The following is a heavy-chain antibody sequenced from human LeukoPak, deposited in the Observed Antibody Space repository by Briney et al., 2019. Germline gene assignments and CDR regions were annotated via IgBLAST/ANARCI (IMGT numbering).Heavy chain of an antibody. CDR1: GLTFSRYA. V-gene: IGHV3-23*01. CDR2: MSGRGGST. D-gene: IGHD6-19*01. Sequence: GGSLRLACAASGLTFSRYAMSWVRQAPGKGRGWVSAMSGRGGSTYYGDSVQRRFTISRDNSKHTLYLQMNSLSAEDTAVYYCAKNDQWRLGSFVYWGQGTLVTLPT. J-gene: IGHJ4*02. CDR3: AKNDQWRLGSFVY.